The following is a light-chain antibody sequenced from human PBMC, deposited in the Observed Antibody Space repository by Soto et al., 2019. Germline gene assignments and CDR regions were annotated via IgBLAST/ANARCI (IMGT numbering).Light chain of an antibody. CDR1: SGDVGGYNY. Sequence: QSVLTQPPSASGSPGQSVTISRTGTSGDVGGYNYVSWYQQHPGKAPKLMIYEVNKRPSGVPDRFSGSKSGNTASLTVSGLQAEDEADYYCSSYAGSNRVFGTGTKLTVL. CDR2: EVN. V-gene: IGLV2-8*01. J-gene: IGLJ1*01. CDR3: SSYAGSNRV.